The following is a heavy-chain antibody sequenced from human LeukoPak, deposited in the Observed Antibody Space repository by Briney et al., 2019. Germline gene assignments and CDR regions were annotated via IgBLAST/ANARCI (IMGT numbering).Heavy chain of an antibody. D-gene: IGHD2-21*01. CDR2: IYYSGTT. Sequence: SETLSLTCTVSGGSINRGFYYWGWIRQPPGKGLAWIGSIYYSGTTYYNPSLKSRVTISVDTSRYQFSLQLTSVTVADTAVYFCARHRPSSTMSGIALWGQGTLVTVSS. V-gene: IGHV4-39*01. CDR1: GGSINRGFYY. CDR3: ARHRPSSTMSGIAL. J-gene: IGHJ4*02.